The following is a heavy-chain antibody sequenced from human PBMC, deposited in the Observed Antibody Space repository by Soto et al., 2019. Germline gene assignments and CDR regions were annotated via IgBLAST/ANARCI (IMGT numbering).Heavy chain of an antibody. V-gene: IGHV3-72*01. D-gene: IGHD3-22*01. CDR3: ARLVRQVTTFDS. CDR1: GFSFSDHY. J-gene: IGHJ4*02. Sequence: EVQLVESGGGLVQPGGSLRLSCAASGFSFSDHYMDWVRQAPGKGLEWVGRSRNKANSYTTEYAASVKGRFTNSRDDSKSSLYMQMNSLNTEDTAVYSCARLVRQVTTFDSWVQGTLVTVFS. CDR2: SRNKANSYTT.